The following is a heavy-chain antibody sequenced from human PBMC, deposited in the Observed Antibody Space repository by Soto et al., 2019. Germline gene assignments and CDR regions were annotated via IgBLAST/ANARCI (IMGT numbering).Heavy chain of an antibody. D-gene: IGHD1-7*01. V-gene: IGHV1-69*13. CDR1: GGTFSSYA. CDR2: IIPIFGTA. Sequence: AASVKVSCKASGGTFSSYAISWVRQAPGQGLEWMGGIIPIFGTANYAQKFQGRVTITADESTSTAYMELSSLRSEDTAVYYCASQRGTTGLRGMDVWGQGTTVTVSS. CDR3: ASQRGTTGLRGMDV. J-gene: IGHJ6*02.